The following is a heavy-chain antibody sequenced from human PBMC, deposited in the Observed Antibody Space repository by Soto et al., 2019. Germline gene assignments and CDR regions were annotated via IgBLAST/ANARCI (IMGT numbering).Heavy chain of an antibody. Sequence: EVQLVESGGGLVQPGRSLRLSCAASGFTFDDYAMHWVRQAPGKGLEWVSGISWNSGSIGYADSVKGRFTISRDNAKKYLYLQMHSLRAEDTALYYCAKGMYGMPGWSAFDIWGQGTMVTVSS. D-gene: IGHD2-2*01. CDR2: ISWNSGSI. V-gene: IGHV3-9*01. CDR1: GFTFDDYA. J-gene: IGHJ3*02. CDR3: AKGMYGMPGWSAFDI.